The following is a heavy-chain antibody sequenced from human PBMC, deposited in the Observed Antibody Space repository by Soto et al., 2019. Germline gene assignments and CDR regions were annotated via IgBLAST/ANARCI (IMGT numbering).Heavy chain of an antibody. CDR1: GFTFSNSG. V-gene: IGHV1-58*01. D-gene: IGHD5-12*01. CDR2: IVVVSGNT. CDR3: AAESWIGPAAFDI. J-gene: IGHJ3*02. Sequence: ASVKVSCKASGFTFSNSGVQWVRQARGQRLEWIGWIVVVSGNTNYAQKFQERVTITRDMSTSTAYMELSSLRSEDTAVYYCAAESWIGPAAFDIWGQGTMVTVSS.